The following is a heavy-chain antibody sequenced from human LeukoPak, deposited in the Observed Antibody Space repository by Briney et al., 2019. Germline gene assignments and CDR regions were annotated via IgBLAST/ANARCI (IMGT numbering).Heavy chain of an antibody. Sequence: SETLSLTYTVSGGFIGSSSFYWAWIRQTPGKGLEWIGSLAYSGSTYYKSSLKSRVTLSVDAAKNQFSLNLTSVTAADTALFYCASSTSYYYDTSGYFEYWGQGILVTVSS. CDR1: GGFIGSSSFY. D-gene: IGHD3-22*01. V-gene: IGHV4-39*01. CDR3: ASSTSYYYDTSGYFEY. J-gene: IGHJ4*02. CDR2: LAYSGST.